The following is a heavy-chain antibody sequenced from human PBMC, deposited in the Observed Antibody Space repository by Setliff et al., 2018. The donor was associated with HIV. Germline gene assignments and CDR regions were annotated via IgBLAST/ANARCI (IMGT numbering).Heavy chain of an antibody. V-gene: IGHV4-39*01. CDR1: GGSISTSRYY. CDR3: ASLDGSESPYIYYYYMDV. Sequence: SETLSLTCTVSGGSISTSRYYWGWIRQPPGKGLEWIGSINYRGNTYYNPSLKSRAAISVDTSKNQISLKLSSATAADTAVYYCASLDGSESPYIYYYYMDVWGEGTVVTVSS. CDR2: INYRGNT. D-gene: IGHD3-10*01. J-gene: IGHJ6*03.